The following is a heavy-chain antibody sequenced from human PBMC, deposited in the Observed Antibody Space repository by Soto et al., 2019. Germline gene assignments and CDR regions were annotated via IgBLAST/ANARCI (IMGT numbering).Heavy chain of an antibody. CDR2: ISYDGTDK. CDR3: VKERYAQLWLEDYGMDV. D-gene: IGHD5-18*01. CDR1: GFTFSSYG. J-gene: IGHJ6*02. V-gene: IGHV3-30*18. Sequence: QVQLVESGGGVVQPGRSLRLSCAASGFTFSSYGIHWVRQAPGKGLEWVALISYDGTDKYYADSVKGRFTNSRDNSKNTLYLQMSSLGPEDTAVYYCVKERYAQLWLEDYGMDVWGQGTTVTV.